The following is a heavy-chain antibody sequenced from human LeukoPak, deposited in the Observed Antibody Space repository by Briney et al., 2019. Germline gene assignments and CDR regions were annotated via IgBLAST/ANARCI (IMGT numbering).Heavy chain of an antibody. CDR2: ISYSGNT. CDR3: ARDSYTGNYFENTFDI. CDR1: GGSISSADCH. V-gene: IGHV4-61*08. Sequence: PSETLSLTCTVSGGSISSADCHWSWIRQPPGKGLEWIGHISYSGNTNYNSSLRSRVTIPVDTSNNQFSLRLSSVTAADTAVYYCARDSYTGNYFENTFDIWGQGTMVTVSS. J-gene: IGHJ3*02. D-gene: IGHD1-26*01.